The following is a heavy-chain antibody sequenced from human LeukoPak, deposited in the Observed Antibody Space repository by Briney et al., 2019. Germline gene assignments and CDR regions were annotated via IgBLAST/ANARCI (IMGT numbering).Heavy chain of an antibody. Sequence: KPSGTLSLTCAVSGGSISSSNWWSWVRQPPGKGLEWIGEIYHSGSTNYNPSLKGRVTISVDKSKNQFSLKLSSVTAADTAVYYCARGVVVAAYNWFDPWGQGTLVTVSS. V-gene: IGHV4-4*02. D-gene: IGHD2-15*01. CDR2: IYHSGST. J-gene: IGHJ5*02. CDR1: GGSISSSNW. CDR3: ARGVVVAAYNWFDP.